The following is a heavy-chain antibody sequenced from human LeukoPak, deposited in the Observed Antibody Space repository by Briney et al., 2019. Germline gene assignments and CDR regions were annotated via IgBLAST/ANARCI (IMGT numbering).Heavy chain of an antibody. Sequence: SETLSLNCTVSGSSISRYYWTWLRQPPGKGLEWIGYIFHSGSTNYSPSLKSRVTISLDTSKNQFSLNLSSVTAADTAVYYCARDRPFYFGSGSYYDGFDSWGQGTLVTVSS. J-gene: IGHJ4*02. CDR3: ARDRPFYFGSGSYYDGFDS. CDR1: GSSISRYY. CDR2: IFHSGST. D-gene: IGHD3-10*01. V-gene: IGHV4-59*01.